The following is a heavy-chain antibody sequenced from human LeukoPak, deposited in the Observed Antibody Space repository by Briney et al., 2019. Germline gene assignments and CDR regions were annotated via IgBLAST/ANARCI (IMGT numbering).Heavy chain of an antibody. CDR3: AKEGYNWKEFFFDY. Sequence: GGSLTLSCAASGFTFSSYWMSGVRQARGKGLEGVANIKQDGSEKYYGDSVKGRFTLSRDNAKHSLYLQINSQRAEHGAVYVCAKEGYNWKEFFFDYWGQGTLVTVSS. CDR2: IKQDGSEK. V-gene: IGHV3-7*01. D-gene: IGHD1-20*01. J-gene: IGHJ4*02. CDR1: GFTFSSYW.